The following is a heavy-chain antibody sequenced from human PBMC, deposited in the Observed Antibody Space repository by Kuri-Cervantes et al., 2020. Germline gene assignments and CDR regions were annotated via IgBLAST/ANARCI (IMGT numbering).Heavy chain of an antibody. J-gene: IGHJ6*02. V-gene: IGHV3-23*01. CDR2: ISGSGGST. CDR1: GFTFSSDA. Sequence: GESLKISCAASGFTFSSDAMSWGRQAPGKGLEWVSAISGSGGSTYYAESVKGRFTISRDNSKNTLYLQMNSLRAEDTAVYHCARWDIPGGYYGMDVWGQETTVTVSS. CDR3: ARWDIPGGYYGMDV. D-gene: IGHD5-12*01.